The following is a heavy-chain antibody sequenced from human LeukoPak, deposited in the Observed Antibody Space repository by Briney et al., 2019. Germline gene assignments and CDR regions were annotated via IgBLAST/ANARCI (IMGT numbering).Heavy chain of an antibody. CDR3: ARDQDGPNPGPFDY. CDR1: GFTFSSYA. D-gene: IGHD1-14*01. Sequence: GSLRLSCAASGFTFSSYAMHWVRQAPGKGLEWVAVISYDGSNKYYADSVKGRFTISRDNSKNTLYLQMNSLRAEDTAVYYCARDQDGPNPGPFDYWGQGTLVTVSS. V-gene: IGHV3-30-3*01. J-gene: IGHJ4*02. CDR2: ISYDGSNK.